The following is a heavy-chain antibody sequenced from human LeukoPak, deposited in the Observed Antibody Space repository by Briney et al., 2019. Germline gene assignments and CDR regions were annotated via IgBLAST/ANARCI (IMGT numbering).Heavy chain of an antibody. Sequence: ASVKVSCKASGYTFTSYYMHWVRQAPGQGLEWMGIINPSGGSTSYAQKFQGGVTMTRDMSTSTVYMELSSLRSEDTAVYYCAREGDCSGGSCYFDYWGQGTLVTVSS. CDR3: AREGDCSGGSCYFDY. V-gene: IGHV1-46*01. CDR1: GYTFTSYY. CDR2: INPSGGST. J-gene: IGHJ4*02. D-gene: IGHD2-15*01.